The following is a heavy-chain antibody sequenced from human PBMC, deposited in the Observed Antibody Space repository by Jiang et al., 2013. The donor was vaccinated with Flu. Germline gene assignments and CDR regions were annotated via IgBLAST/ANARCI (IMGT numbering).Heavy chain of an antibody. V-gene: IGHV3-15*01. Sequence: RFTISRDDSKNTLYLQMNSLKTEDTAVYYCTTDLYLTGTRGYRAFDIWGQGTMVTVSS. CDR3: TTDLYLTGTRGYRAFDI. D-gene: IGHD1-7*01. J-gene: IGHJ3*02.